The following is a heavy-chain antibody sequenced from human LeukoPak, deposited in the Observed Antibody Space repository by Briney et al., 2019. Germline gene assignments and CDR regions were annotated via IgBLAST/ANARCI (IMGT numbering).Heavy chain of an antibody. J-gene: IGHJ6*04. CDR3: AKCGCWAPYYYYGMDV. D-gene: IGHD2-15*01. V-gene: IGHV3-23*01. CDR1: GFTFSSYA. CDR2: ISGSGGST. Sequence: GGSLRLSCAASGFTFSSYAMSWVRQAPGKGLEWVSAISGSGGSTYYADSVKGRFTISRDNSKNTLYLQMNSLRAEDTAVYYCAKCGCWAPYYYYGMDVWGKGTTVTVSS.